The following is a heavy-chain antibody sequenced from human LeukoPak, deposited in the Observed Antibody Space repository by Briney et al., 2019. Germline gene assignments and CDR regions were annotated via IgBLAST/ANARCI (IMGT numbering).Heavy chain of an antibody. CDR1: GGSISSSSYY. V-gene: IGHV4-39*07. J-gene: IGHJ2*01. Sequence: SETLSLTCTVSGGSISSSSYYWGWIRQPPGKGLEWIGSIYYSGSTYYNPSLKSRVTISVDTSKNQFSLKLSSVTAADTAVYYCARVEYSSGWAHWYFDLWGRGTLVTVSS. CDR3: ARVEYSSGWAHWYFDL. D-gene: IGHD6-19*01. CDR2: IYYSGST.